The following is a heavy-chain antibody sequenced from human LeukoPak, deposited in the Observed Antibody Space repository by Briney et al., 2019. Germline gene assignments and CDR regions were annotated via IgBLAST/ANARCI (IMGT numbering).Heavy chain of an antibody. CDR1: GYTFTGYY. CDR2: INPNSGGT. Sequence: GASVKVSCKTSGYTFTGYYMHWVRQAPGQGLEWMGWINPNSGGTKYAQKFQGRVTMTRDTSISTAYMELSRLRSDDTAVYYCAREGPRYGGNSGWYFDLWGRGTLVTVSS. CDR3: AREGPRYGGNSGWYFDL. J-gene: IGHJ2*01. V-gene: IGHV1-2*02. D-gene: IGHD4-23*01.